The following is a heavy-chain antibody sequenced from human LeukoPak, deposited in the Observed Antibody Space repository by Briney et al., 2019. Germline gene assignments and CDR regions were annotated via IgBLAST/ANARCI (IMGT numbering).Heavy chain of an antibody. Sequence: SETLSLTCAVSGGSISSGGYSWSWIRQPPGKGLEWIGYIYHSGSTYYNPSLKSRVTISVDRSKNQFSLKLSSVTAADTAVYYCARRAVRGSYFGYWGQGTLVTVSS. D-gene: IGHD1-26*01. CDR3: ARRAVRGSYFGY. CDR1: GGSISSGGYS. J-gene: IGHJ4*02. V-gene: IGHV4-30-2*01. CDR2: IYHSGST.